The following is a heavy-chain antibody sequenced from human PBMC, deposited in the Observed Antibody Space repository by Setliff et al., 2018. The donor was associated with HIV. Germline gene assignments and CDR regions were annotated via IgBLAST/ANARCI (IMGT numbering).Heavy chain of an antibody. Sequence: RFSCAASGFTFSSYAMHWVRQAPGKGLEWVAVISYDGSNKYYADSVKGRFTISRDNSKNTLYLQMNSLRVEDTAVYYCARETMYDSRGYLSHYFDYWGQGTPVTVSS. CDR2: ISYDGSNK. J-gene: IGHJ4*02. D-gene: IGHD3-22*01. CDR3: ARETMYDSRGYLSHYFDY. CDR1: GFTFSSYA. V-gene: IGHV3-30-3*01.